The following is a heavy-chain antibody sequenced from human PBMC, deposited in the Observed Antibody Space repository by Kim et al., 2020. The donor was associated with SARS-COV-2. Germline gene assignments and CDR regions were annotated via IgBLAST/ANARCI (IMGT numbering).Heavy chain of an antibody. Sequence: SRKRRVTISVDTSKNQFSLKLSSVTAADTAVYYCARPLKRWLQFGPFDYWGQGTLVTVSS. D-gene: IGHD5-12*01. V-gene: IGHV4-59*08. J-gene: IGHJ4*02. CDR3: ARPLKRWLQFGPFDY.